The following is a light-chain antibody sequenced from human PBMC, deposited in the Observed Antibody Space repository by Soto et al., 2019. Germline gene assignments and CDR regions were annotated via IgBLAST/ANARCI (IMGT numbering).Light chain of an antibody. CDR1: QSVSRN. CDR2: GPS. V-gene: IGKV3-15*01. J-gene: IGKJ1*01. Sequence: EIVMTQSPATLSVSPGERATLSCRASQSVSRNLAWYQQKPGQAPRLLIYGPSTRATGIPARFSGSGSWTEFTLTISILQSEDFAVYYCQQYNNWPRTFGQGTKVEIK. CDR3: QQYNNWPRT.